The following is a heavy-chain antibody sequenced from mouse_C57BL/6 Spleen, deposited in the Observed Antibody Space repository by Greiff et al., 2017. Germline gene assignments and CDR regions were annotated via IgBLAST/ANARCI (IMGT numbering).Heavy chain of an antibody. V-gene: IGHV1-7*01. Sequence: QVQLQQSGAELAKPGASVKLSCKASGYTFTSYWMHWVKQRPGQGLEWIGYINPSSGYTKYNQKFKDKATLTAAKSSSTAYMQLSSLTYEDSAVYYCARSDGDFDYWGQGTTLTVSS. J-gene: IGHJ2*01. CDR2: INPSSGYT. CDR1: GYTFTSYW. CDR3: ARSDGDFDY.